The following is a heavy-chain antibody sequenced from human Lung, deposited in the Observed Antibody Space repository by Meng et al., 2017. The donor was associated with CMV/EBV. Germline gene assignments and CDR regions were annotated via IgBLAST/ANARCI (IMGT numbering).Heavy chain of an antibody. CDR2: INGTGGIT. Sequence: SCVASGFSFSTYAMSWVRQAPGKGLEWVSVINGTGGITYYADSAKVRFIISRDNSRNTLFLQMNNLRVEDTAVYYCTKDWGATRGVMDVWGQGTTVTVSS. CDR3: TKDWGATRGVMDV. J-gene: IGHJ6*02. V-gene: IGHV3-23*01. CDR1: GFSFSTYA. D-gene: IGHD3-10*01.